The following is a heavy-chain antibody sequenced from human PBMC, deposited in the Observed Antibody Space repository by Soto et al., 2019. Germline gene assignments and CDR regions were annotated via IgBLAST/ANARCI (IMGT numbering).Heavy chain of an antibody. D-gene: IGHD2-2*01. Sequence: LRLSCSSSGFTFSTYCIDLFRHAPVKGLELVALISYDGSNKYYADSVKGRFTISRDNSKNTLNLQMNSLRAEDTAVYYFAKDRGPLHSSSVSCYGEGIDYWGQGTLVTVSS. J-gene: IGHJ4*02. CDR3: AKDRGPLHSSSVSCYGEGIDY. CDR1: GFTFSTYC. CDR2: ISYDGSNK. V-gene: IGHV3-30*18.